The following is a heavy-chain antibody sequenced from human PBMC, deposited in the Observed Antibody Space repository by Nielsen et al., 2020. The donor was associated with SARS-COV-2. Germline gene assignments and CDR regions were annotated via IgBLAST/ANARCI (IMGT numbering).Heavy chain of an antibody. CDR1: GGSITSGSYY. J-gene: IGHJ3*02. CDR3: ARRSPGGAFDI. V-gene: IGHV4-61*02. D-gene: IGHD3-16*01. CDR2: IYNNGST. Sequence: SETLSLTCTVSGGSITSGSYYWSWIRQPAGKGLEWIGRIYNNGSTKYNSSLKSRVTISVDRSKNQFSLKLSSVTAADTAVYYCARRSPGGAFDIWGQGTMVTVSS.